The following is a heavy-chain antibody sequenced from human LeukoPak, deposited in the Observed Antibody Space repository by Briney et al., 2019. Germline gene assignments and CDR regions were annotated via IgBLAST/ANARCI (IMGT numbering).Heavy chain of an antibody. CDR1: GYTFTSYG. V-gene: IGHV1-18*01. CDR2: ISAYNGNT. J-gene: IGHJ6*02. D-gene: IGHD2-2*01. CDR3: ARVSSRWYYYYGMDV. Sequence: GASVKVSCKDSGYTFTSYGISWVRQAPGQGLEWMGWISAYNGNTNYAQKLQGRVTMTTDTSTSTAYMELRSLRSDDTAVYYCARVSSRWYYYYGMDVWGQGTTVTVSS.